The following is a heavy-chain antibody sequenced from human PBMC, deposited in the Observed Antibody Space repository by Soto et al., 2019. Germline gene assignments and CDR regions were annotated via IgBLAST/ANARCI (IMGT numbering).Heavy chain of an antibody. CDR3: ARVLVGARTYFDY. J-gene: IGHJ4*02. CDR1: GYTFTSYG. D-gene: IGHD3-10*01. Sequence: QVQLVQSGAEEKKPGASVKVSCKASGYTFTSYGMHWVRQAPGQRLEWMGWINAGNGNTKYSQKFQGRVTITRDTSASTAYMELSSLRSEDTAVYYCARVLVGARTYFDYWGQGTLVTVSS. V-gene: IGHV1-3*05. CDR2: INAGNGNT.